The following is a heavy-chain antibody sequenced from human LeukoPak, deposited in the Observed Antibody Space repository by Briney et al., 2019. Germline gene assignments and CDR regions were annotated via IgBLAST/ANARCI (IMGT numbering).Heavy chain of an antibody. D-gene: IGHD1-14*01. CDR3: AKVAGMVDY. Sequence: QTGRSLRLSRAASASTLSSYAMSWVSQAPGKGLEWATDINGSGGSTYYAESVKGRFTISRDKSKNTLDMQINSLRTTDQAINYCAKVAGMVDYWGQGTLVTVSS. CDR2: INGSGGST. J-gene: IGHJ4*02. CDR1: ASTLSSYA. V-gene: IGHV3-23*01.